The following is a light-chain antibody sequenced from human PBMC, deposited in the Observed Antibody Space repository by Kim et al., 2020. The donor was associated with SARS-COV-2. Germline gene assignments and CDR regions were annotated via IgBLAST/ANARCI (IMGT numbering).Light chain of an antibody. J-gene: IGKJ4*01. Sequence: DIQMTQSPSSLSASVGDRVTISCQASQDINYSLNWYQQKPGKVPKLLIYDASNLEMGVPSRFSGSRSGTDFTFTISSLQPEDFATYFCHQYDNLPLTFGGGTKVDIK. CDR1: QDINYS. CDR2: DAS. CDR3: HQYDNLPLT. V-gene: IGKV1-33*01.